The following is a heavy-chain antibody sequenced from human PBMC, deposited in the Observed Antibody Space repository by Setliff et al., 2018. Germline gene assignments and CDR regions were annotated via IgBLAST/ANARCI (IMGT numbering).Heavy chain of an antibody. CDR1: RFTFSNYW. J-gene: IGHJ4*02. CDR3: ARVASAPYGSGSDYIRALDY. D-gene: IGHD3-10*01. CDR2: ISRTYSTI. V-gene: IGHV3-48*04. Sequence: GGSLRLSCAASRFTFSNYWMSWVRQAQGKGLKWVSYISRTYSTIYYADSVKVRFTISKDNAKNSLYLQMNSLRAEDTAVYYCARVASAPYGSGSDYIRALDYWGQGTLVTVSS.